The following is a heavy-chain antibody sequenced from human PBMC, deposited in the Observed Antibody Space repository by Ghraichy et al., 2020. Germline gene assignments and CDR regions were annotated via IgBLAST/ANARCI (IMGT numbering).Heavy chain of an antibody. J-gene: IGHJ4*02. V-gene: IGHV4-39*01. CDR1: GGSISSSSYY. D-gene: IGHD3-22*01. Sequence: SQTLSLTCTVSGGSISSSSYYWGWIRQPPGKGLEWIGSIYYSGSTYYNPSLKSRVTISVDTSKNQFSLKLSSVTAADTAVYYCARRPSYYYDSSGYFFDYWGQGTLVTVSS. CDR3: ARRPSYYYDSSGYFFDY. CDR2: IYYSGST.